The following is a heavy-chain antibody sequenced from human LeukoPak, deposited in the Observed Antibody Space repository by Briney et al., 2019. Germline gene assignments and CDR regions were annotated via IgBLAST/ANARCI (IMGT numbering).Heavy chain of an antibody. CDR1: GFTVSSNY. V-gene: IGHV3-53*01. J-gene: IGHJ4*02. D-gene: IGHD4-17*01. Sequence: GSLRLSCAASGFTVSSNYMSWVRQAPGKGLEWVPVIYSGGSTCYADSVKGRFTISRDNSKNTLYLQMNSLRAEDTAVYYCARVIYGDYVLKYWGQGTLVTVSS. CDR2: IYSGGST. CDR3: ARVIYGDYVLKY.